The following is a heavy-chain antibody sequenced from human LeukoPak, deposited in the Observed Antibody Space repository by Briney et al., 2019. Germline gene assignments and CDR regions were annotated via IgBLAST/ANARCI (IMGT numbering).Heavy chain of an antibody. CDR3: ARGEYNWNAYYYYYYMDV. J-gene: IGHJ6*03. V-gene: IGHV1-2*02. Sequence: ASVKVSCKASGYTFTGYYMHWVRQAPGQGLEWMGWINPNSGGANYAQKFQGRVTMTRDTSISTAYMELSRLRSDDTAVYYCARGEYNWNAYYYYYYMDVWGKGTTVTVSS. CDR2: INPNSGGA. CDR1: GYTFTGYY. D-gene: IGHD1-20*01.